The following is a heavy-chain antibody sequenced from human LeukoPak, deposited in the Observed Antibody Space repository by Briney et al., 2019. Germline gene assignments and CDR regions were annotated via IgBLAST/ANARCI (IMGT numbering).Heavy chain of an antibody. D-gene: IGHD2-8*01. CDR2: ISYDGSKK. J-gene: IGHJ4*02. CDR1: GFTFSTYA. V-gene: IGHV3-30-3*01. CDR3: ARDRAEPYCTNGVCYGYFDY. Sequence: PGGSLRLSCAASGFTFSTYAMHWVCQAPGKGLEWVAVISYDGSKKYYADSVKGRFTISRDNSKNTLYLQMNSLRAEDTAVYYCARDRAEPYCTNGVCYGYFDYWGQGTLVTVSS.